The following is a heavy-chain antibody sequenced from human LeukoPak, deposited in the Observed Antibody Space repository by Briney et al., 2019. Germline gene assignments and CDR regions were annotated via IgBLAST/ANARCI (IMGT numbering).Heavy chain of an antibody. CDR2: IYYSGST. V-gene: IGHV4-59*08. Sequence: KPSAPLSLTCPVSGASISSYYWSWIRRPPGKGLEWIGYIYYSGSTNYNPSLKSRVTISVETSKNHFSLKLCSVTAADTAVYYCARLSYSYGPSTDLWGQGTLVTVSS. J-gene: IGHJ4*02. CDR3: ARLSYSYGPSTDL. CDR1: GASISSYY. D-gene: IGHD5-18*01.